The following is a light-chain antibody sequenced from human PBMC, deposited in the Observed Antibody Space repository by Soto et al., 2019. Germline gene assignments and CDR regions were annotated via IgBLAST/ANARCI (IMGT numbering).Light chain of an antibody. CDR1: QSVSSK. J-gene: IGKJ5*01. Sequence: EIVMTQSPATLSVSPGEGATLSCRASQSVSSKLAWYQQKPGQAPRLLIYGASTRATGIPARFSGSGSGTEFTLIISSLQSEDFALYYCQQYNKWPLITFGQGTRLEIK. CDR3: QQYNKWPLIT. CDR2: GAS. V-gene: IGKV3-15*01.